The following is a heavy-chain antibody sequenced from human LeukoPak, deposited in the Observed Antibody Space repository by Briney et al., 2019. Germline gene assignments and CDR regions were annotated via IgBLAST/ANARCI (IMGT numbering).Heavy chain of an antibody. CDR2: IYYSGST. CDR3: AARGRRDGYNRVDY. D-gene: IGHD5-24*01. Sequence: SQTLSLTCTVSGGSISSGGYYWSWIRQHPGKGLEWIGYIYYSGSTYYNPSLKSRVTISVDTSKNQFSLKLSSVTAADTAVYYCAARGRRDGYNRVDYWGQGTLVTVSS. J-gene: IGHJ4*02. CDR1: GGSISSGGYY. V-gene: IGHV4-31*03.